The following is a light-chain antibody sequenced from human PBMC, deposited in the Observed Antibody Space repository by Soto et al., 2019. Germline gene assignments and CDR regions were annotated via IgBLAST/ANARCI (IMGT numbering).Light chain of an antibody. CDR3: QQYNNWWT. CDR2: GAS. CDR1: QSVSSN. Sequence: EIEMTQSPATLYVSPGERATLSCRASQSVSSNLAWYQQRPGQAPRLLIYGASTRATGIPARFSGTVSGTEFTLTISSLQSEDFAVYYCQQYNNWWTFGQGTKVEMK. J-gene: IGKJ1*01. V-gene: IGKV3-15*01.